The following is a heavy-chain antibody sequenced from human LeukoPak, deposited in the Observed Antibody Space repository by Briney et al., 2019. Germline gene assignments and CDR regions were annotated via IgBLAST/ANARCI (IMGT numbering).Heavy chain of an antibody. J-gene: IGHJ6*03. CDR1: GFTVSSNS. CDR3: ARQNGYNPRYYYYYMDV. V-gene: IGHV3-53*01. Sequence: GGSLRLSCTVSGFTVSSNSMSWVRQAPGKGLEWVSFIYSDNTHYSDSVKGRFTISRDNSKNTLYLQMNSLRAEDTAVYYCARQNGYNPRYYYYYMDVWGKGTTVTVSS. CDR2: IYSDNT. D-gene: IGHD5-24*01.